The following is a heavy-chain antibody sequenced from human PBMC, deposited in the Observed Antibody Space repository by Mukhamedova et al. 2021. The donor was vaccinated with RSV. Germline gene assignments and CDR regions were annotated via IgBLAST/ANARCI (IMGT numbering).Heavy chain of an antibody. CDR3: ARLRCSGYYPDALDV. CDR2: INPAGGQT. Sequence: GLINPAGGQTNYAQKFRGRVTQTRDTSATTVYMEVSSLTSDDTAVYYCARLRCSGYYPDALDVWGQGTMVTVSA. D-gene: IGHD6-25*01. V-gene: IGHV1-46*01. J-gene: IGHJ3*01.